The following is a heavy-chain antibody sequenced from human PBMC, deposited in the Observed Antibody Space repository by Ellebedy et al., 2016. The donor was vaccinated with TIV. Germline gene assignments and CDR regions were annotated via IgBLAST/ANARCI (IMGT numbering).Heavy chain of an antibody. CDR2: ISGSGSIT. Sequence: GGSLRLSXAASGFTFSSYAMTWVRQAPGKGLEWVSVISGSGSITYDADSVRGRVTISRDNSKNTLYLQMNSLRAEDTALYYCAKETEQHVVFPYYGLDVWGQGTTVTVSS. CDR1: GFTFSSYA. J-gene: IGHJ6*02. D-gene: IGHD6-13*01. CDR3: AKETEQHVVFPYYGLDV. V-gene: IGHV3-23*01.